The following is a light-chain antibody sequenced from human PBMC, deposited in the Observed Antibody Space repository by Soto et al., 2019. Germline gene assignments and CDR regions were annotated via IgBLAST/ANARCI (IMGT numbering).Light chain of an antibody. CDR3: QQYNNWPSS. V-gene: IGKV3-15*01. Sequence: EIVMTQSPATLSVSPGERATLSCRASQSVSSNLAWYRQTPGQSPRLLIYGASTRATGIPARFSGSGSGPEFTLTISSLQSEDFAVYYCQQYNNWPSSFGQGTRLVIK. CDR2: GAS. CDR1: QSVSSN. J-gene: IGKJ5*01.